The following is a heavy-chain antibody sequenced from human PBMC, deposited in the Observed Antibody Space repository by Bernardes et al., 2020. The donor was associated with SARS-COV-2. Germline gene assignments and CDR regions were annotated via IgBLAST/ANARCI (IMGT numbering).Heavy chain of an antibody. D-gene: IGHD3-22*01. CDR2: LYSGGRT. V-gene: IGHV3-53*04. J-gene: IGHJ5*02. CDR1: GFTVRSTY. CDR3: ARIDSSGYYNWFDP. Sequence: VGSLILSCAASGFTVRSTYMSWVRQAPGPGLAWVSVLYSGGRTYYADSVKGRFTISRHNSKNTLYLQMNSLRAEDTAVYYCARIDSSGYYNWFDPWGQGTLVTVSS.